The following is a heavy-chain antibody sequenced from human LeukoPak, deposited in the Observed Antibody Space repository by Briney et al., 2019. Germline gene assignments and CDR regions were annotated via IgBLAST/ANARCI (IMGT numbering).Heavy chain of an antibody. CDR3: ARVGYCSGGSCYGLYDY. J-gene: IGHJ4*02. CDR1: GGTFSSYA. V-gene: IGHV1-69*05. D-gene: IGHD2-15*01. CDR2: IIPIFGTA. Sequence: SVKVSCKASGGTFSSYAISWVRQDPGQGLEWMGGIIPIFGTAKYAQKFQGRVTITTDESTSTAYMELSSLRSEDTAVYYCARVGYCSGGSCYGLYDYWGQGTLVTVSS.